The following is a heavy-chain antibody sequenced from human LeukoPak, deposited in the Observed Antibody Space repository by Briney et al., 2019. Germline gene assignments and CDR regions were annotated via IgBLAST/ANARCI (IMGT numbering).Heavy chain of an antibody. Sequence: PGGSLRLSCAASGFTFSSHAMHWVRQAPGKGLEWVAFIRYDGSNKYYADSVKGRFTISRDNSKNTLYLQMNSLRAEDTAVYYCAKDVGIAVAGYYFDYWGQGTLVTVSS. V-gene: IGHV3-30*02. J-gene: IGHJ4*02. D-gene: IGHD6-19*01. CDR3: AKDVGIAVAGYYFDY. CDR1: GFTFSSHA. CDR2: IRYDGSNK.